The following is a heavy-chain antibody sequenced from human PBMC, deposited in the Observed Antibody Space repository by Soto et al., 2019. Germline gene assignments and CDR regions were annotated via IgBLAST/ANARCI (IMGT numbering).Heavy chain of an antibody. CDR1: GFTLSSYS. Sequence: EVQLVESGGGLVQPGGSLRLSCAASGFTLSSYSMNWLRQAPGNGLDWVAYISRTSSAIYYADSVKGRFTISRDNANNSLFLQRNSLRDEDTAVYYWARDGGYSGYDIDYWGLGPLVTVSS. CDR2: ISRTSSAI. V-gene: IGHV3-48*02. D-gene: IGHD5-12*01. CDR3: ARDGGYSGYDIDY. J-gene: IGHJ4*02.